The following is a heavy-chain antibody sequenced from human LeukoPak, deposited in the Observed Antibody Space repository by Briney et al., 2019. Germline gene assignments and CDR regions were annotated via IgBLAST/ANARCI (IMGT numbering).Heavy chain of an antibody. D-gene: IGHD2-15*01. V-gene: IGHV3-15*01. J-gene: IGHJ4*02. CDR3: TWIDCSGGSCYFAS. CDR2: IKGTNSGATT. Sequence: PGGSLRLSCTASGFTFGDYAMSWFRQAPGKGLEWVGRIKGTNSGATTAYGAPVKGRFTISREDSQSMIYLQMDSLKSEDTAVYFCTWIDCSGGSCYFASWGQGTLVTVSS. CDR1: GFTFGDYA.